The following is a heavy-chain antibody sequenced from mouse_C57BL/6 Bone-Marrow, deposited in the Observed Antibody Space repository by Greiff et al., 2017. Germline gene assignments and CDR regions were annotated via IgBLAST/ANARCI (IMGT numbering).Heavy chain of an antibody. D-gene: IGHD2-5*01. V-gene: IGHV1-69*01. CDR3: ARNSNFFYYAMDY. J-gene: IGHJ4*01. CDR2: IDPSDSYT. CDR1: GYTFTSYW. Sequence: QVQLKQPGAELVMPGASVKLSCKASGYTFTSYWMHWVKQRPGQGLEWIGEIDPSDSYTNYNQKFKGKSTLTVDKSSSTAYMQLSSLTSEDSAVYYCARNSNFFYYAMDYWGQGTSVTVSS.